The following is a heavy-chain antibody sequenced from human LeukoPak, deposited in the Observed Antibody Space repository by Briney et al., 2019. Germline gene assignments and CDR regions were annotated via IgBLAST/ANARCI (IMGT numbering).Heavy chain of an antibody. Sequence: GGSLRLSCAASGFTFSSYAMSWVRQAPGKGLERVSAISGSGGSTYYADSVKGRFTISRDNSKNTLYLQMNSLRAEDTAVYYCAKANYDFWSGYYGRQLDYWGQGTLVTVSS. V-gene: IGHV3-23*01. CDR3: AKANYDFWSGYYGRQLDY. CDR2: ISGSGGST. D-gene: IGHD3-3*01. J-gene: IGHJ4*02. CDR1: GFTFSSYA.